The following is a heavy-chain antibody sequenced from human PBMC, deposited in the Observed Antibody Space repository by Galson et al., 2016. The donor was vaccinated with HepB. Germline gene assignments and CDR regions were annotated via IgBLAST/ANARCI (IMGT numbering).Heavy chain of an antibody. CDR2: ISPSGVDT. Sequence: SLRLSCAASGFSFSTYAMCWVRQAPGKGLDLVSCISPSGVDTSYADSVKGRFTISRDNSKSTLYLQMNSLRVEDSALYYCGKGMALPADVAGFDYWGQGTRVTGSS. CDR1: GFSFSTYA. D-gene: IGHD2-2*01. J-gene: IGHJ4*02. V-gene: IGHV3-23*01. CDR3: GKGMALPADVAGFDY.